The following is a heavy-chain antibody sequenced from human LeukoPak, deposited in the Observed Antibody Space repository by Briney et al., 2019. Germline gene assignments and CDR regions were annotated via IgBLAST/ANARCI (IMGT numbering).Heavy chain of an antibody. J-gene: IGHJ4*02. CDR2: VYYTGST. CDR1: GGSVSTYY. D-gene: IGHD6-6*01. Sequence: SETLSLTCSVSGGSVSTYYWSWIRQPPGKGLEWIGYVYYTGSTNYNPSLKSRVTMFEDKSKNQFSLRLYSVTVADTAVYYCARHFAYSSSSYFDYWGQGSLATVSS. V-gene: IGHV4-59*08. CDR3: ARHFAYSSSSYFDY.